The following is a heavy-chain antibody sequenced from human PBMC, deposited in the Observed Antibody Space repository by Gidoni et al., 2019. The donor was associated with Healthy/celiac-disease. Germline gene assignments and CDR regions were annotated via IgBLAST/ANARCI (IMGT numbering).Heavy chain of an antibody. CDR2: ISYDGSNK. CDR3: AKEVWNDAGE. D-gene: IGHD1-1*01. Sequence: QVQLVESGGGVVQPGRSLRLSCAASGFTFSSYGMHWVRQAPGKGLEWVAVISYDGSNKYYADSVKGRFTISRDNSKNTLYLQMNSLRAEDTAVYYCAKEVWNDAGEWGQGTLVTVSS. CDR1: GFTFSSYG. J-gene: IGHJ4*02. V-gene: IGHV3-30*18.